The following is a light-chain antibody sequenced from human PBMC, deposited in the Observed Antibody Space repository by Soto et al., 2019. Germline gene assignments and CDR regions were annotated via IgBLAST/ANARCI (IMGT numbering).Light chain of an antibody. J-gene: IGLJ3*02. Sequence: QSVLTQPPSVSGAPGQRVTISCAGSSSNIGAGYDVHWYQQLPGTAPKLLMYGDSNRSSGVPDRFSGSKSGTSASLAITGLQAEDEADYYCQSYDSSLSGSVFGGGTKLTV. CDR1: SSNIGAGYD. V-gene: IGLV1-40*01. CDR2: GDS. CDR3: QSYDSSLSGSV.